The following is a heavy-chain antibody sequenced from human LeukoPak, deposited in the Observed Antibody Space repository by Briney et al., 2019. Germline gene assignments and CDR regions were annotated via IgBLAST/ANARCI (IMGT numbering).Heavy chain of an antibody. CDR1: GGSISSGGYS. V-gene: IGHV4-30-2*01. D-gene: IGHD2-2*01. CDR2: IYHSGST. Sequence: SETLSLTCAVSGGSISSGGYSWSWLRQPPGKGLEWIGYIYHSGSTYYNPCLKSRVTISVDRSKNQFSLKLSSVTAADTAVYYCARGGVVPAAMIYYYYGMDVWGQGTTVTVSS. J-gene: IGHJ6*02. CDR3: ARGGVVPAAMIYYYYGMDV.